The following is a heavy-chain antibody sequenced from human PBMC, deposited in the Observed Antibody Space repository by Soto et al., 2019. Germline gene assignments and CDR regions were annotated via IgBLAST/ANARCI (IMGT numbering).Heavy chain of an antibody. J-gene: IGHJ6*02. CDR2: IIPIFGTA. V-gene: IGHV1-69*06. Sequence: GASVKVSCKASGGTFSSYAISWVRQAPGQGLEWMGGIIPIFGTANYAQKFQGRVTITADKSTSTAYVELSSLRSEDTAVYYCARDSGYCSSTSCPKGPYYYYGMDVWGQGTTVTVSS. CDR1: GGTFSSYA. D-gene: IGHD2-2*03. CDR3: ARDSGYCSSTSCPKGPYYYYGMDV.